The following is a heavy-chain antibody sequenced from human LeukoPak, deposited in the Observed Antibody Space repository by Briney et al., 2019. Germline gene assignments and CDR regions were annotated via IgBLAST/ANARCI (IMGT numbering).Heavy chain of an antibody. CDR1: GFTFSSYA. CDR3: AKPLGRLFITMIGNP. J-gene: IGHJ5*02. D-gene: IGHD3-22*01. CDR2: ISGSGGST. Sequence: PGGSLRLSCAASGFTFSSYAMSWVRQAPGKGLEWVSAISGSGGSTYYADSVKGRFTISRDNSKNTLYLQMNSLRAEDTAVYYCAKPLGRLFITMIGNPWGQGTLVTVSS. V-gene: IGHV3-23*01.